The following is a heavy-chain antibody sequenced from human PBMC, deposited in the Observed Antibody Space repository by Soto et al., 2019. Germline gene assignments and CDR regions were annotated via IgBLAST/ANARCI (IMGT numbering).Heavy chain of an antibody. J-gene: IGHJ6*02. CDR3: ASNMDYYYGRGSGNGHGV. V-gene: IGHV1-2*02. CDR2: INPKFGDT. Sequence: QVKLVQSGAEVKEPGDSVRVSCEASGYTFTAYHIHWVRQAPGQGLEWMGWINPKFGDTTYAQDFQGRVSMTRDMSNSTVYMDLSRLTSDDTAIYYFASNMDYYYGRGSGNGHGVWGQGTTVTVFS. D-gene: IGHD3-10*02. CDR1: GYTFTAYH.